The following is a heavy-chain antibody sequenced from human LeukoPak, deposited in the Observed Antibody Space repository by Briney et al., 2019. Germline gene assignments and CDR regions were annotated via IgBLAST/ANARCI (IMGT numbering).Heavy chain of an antibody. CDR3: AKGDSSSWYGLDFDY. Sequence: GRSLRLSCAASGFTFDDYAMHWVRQAPGKGLEWVSAISGSGGSTYYADSVKGRFTISRDNSKNTLYLQMNSLRAEDTAVYYCAKGDSSSWYGLDFDYWGQGTLVTVSS. J-gene: IGHJ4*02. CDR2: ISGSGGST. V-gene: IGHV3-23*01. CDR1: GFTFDDYA. D-gene: IGHD6-13*01.